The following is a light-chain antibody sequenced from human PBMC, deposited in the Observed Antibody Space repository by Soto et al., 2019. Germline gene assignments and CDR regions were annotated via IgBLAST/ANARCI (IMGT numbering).Light chain of an antibody. CDR3: LQYGGLPRT. J-gene: IGKJ1*01. CDR1: QSVSSNY. CDR2: GAS. V-gene: IGKV3-20*01. Sequence: VMTPSPATLSASIGARATLACRASQSVSSNYLAWYQQKSGQAPRLLIYGASSRATGIPDRFSGGGSGTDFTLTITRLEPEDFAVYFCLQYGGLPRTFGQGTKVDIK.